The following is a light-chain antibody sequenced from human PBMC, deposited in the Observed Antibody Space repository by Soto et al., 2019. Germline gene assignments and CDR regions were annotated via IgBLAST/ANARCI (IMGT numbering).Light chain of an antibody. Sequence: QPVLTQSPSASASLGASVKLTCTLTTGHSNYAIAWHQQQPEKGPRYLMKLNSDGSHSKGDGIPDRFSGSSSGAERYLTISSLQSEDEADYYCQTWGTGILGVFGGGTKLTVL. J-gene: IGLJ3*02. CDR1: TGHSNYA. CDR3: QTWGTGILGV. V-gene: IGLV4-69*01. CDR2: LNSDGSH.